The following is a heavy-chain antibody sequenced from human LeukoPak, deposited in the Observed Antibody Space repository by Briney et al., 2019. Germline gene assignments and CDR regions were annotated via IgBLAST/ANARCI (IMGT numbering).Heavy chain of an antibody. D-gene: IGHD2-15*01. CDR2: ISASGDAT. J-gene: IGHJ4*02. CDR3: ANHLEYCSTGSCSFFDY. CDR1: GFTFSTTA. V-gene: IGHV3-23*01. Sequence: GGSLRLPCAASGFTFSTTAMSWVRQAPGEGLEWVSAISASGDATYYADSVKGRFTISRDNSKSILYLQMNSLRADDTAVYYCANHLEYCSTGSCSFFDYWGQGTLVTVSS.